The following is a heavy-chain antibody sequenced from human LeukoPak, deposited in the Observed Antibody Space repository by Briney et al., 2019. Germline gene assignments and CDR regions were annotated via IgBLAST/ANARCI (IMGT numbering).Heavy chain of an antibody. CDR3: ARDGRFAAYEPDY. CDR2: ISAYDGNT. V-gene: IGHV1-18*01. Sequence: ASVKVSCKASGYTFTSYAMHWVRQAPGQRLEWVGWISAYDGNTNYAQKFQGRVTMTTDTSTSTAHMELRSLRYDDTAVYYCARDGRFAAYEPDYWGQGTLVTVSS. CDR1: GYTFTSYA. D-gene: IGHD1-26*01. J-gene: IGHJ4*02.